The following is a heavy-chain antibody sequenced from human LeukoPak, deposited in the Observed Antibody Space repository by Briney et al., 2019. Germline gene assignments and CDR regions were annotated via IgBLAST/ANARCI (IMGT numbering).Heavy chain of an antibody. D-gene: IGHD2-2*02. V-gene: IGHV1-18*01. Sequence: ASVKVSCKASGYTFTSYGISWVRQAPGQGLEWMGWISAYNGNTNYAQKLQGRVTMTTDTSTSTAYMELRSLRSDDTAVYYCARGDIVVVPAAIRPYAFDIWGQGTMVTVS. CDR2: ISAYNGNT. J-gene: IGHJ3*02. CDR1: GYTFTSYG. CDR3: ARGDIVVVPAAIRPYAFDI.